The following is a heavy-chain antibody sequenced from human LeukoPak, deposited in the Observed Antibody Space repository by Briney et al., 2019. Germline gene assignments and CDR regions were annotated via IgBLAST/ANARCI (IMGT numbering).Heavy chain of an antibody. CDR2: INQDGSEK. D-gene: IGHD3-22*01. J-gene: IGHJ4*02. V-gene: IGHV3-7*03. CDR3: AKESFYYDTTGYKAYYFDY. Sequence: GGSLRLSCAASGFTVSSNYMSWVRQAPGKGLEWVANINQDGSEKYYVDSVKGRFTISRDNAKNSLYLQMNSLRAEDTAVYYCAKESFYYDTTGYKAYYFDYWGQGTLVTVSS. CDR1: GFTVSSNY.